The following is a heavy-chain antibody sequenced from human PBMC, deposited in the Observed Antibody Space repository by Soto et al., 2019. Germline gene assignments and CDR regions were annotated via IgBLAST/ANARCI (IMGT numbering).Heavy chain of an antibody. J-gene: IGHJ4*02. Sequence: QVQLVQSGTEVKKPGSSVKVSCKPFGGSFNSYAVSWVRQAPGQGLEWMGGIIAISGTATYAQKFQGRVTITADKSTSTVYMELSSLTSDDTAVYYCAVPGLWDDSGRYYFDYWGQGTQVTVSS. CDR3: AVPGLWDDSGRYYFDY. CDR2: IIAISGTA. V-gene: IGHV1-69*06. D-gene: IGHD1-1*01. CDR1: GGSFNSYA.